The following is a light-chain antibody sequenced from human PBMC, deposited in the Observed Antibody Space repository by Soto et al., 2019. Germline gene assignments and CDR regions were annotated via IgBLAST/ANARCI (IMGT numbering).Light chain of an antibody. Sequence: DIQLSQSPSTLSASVGDRVTLTCRASQSIDRWLAWYQQKVGKAPELLIHDASSLESGVPSRFSGSGSGTEFTLTINSLQPDEFATYYCQQYNHYYSFGQGTKLEIK. CDR2: DAS. J-gene: IGKJ2*03. CDR3: QQYNHYYS. CDR1: QSIDRW. V-gene: IGKV1-5*01.